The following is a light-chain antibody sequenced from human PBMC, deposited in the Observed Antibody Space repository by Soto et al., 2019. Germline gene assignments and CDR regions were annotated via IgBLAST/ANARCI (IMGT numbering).Light chain of an antibody. CDR3: QHYNGY. CDR1: QSINNW. V-gene: IGKV1-5*03. CDR2: GAS. J-gene: IGKJ2*01. Sequence: DIQMTQSPSTLSASVGDRVTITCRASQSINNWLAWYQLKPGKAPKLLIYGASSLESGVPSRFSGSGSVTEFTLTISSLQPDDFATYYCQHYNGYFGQGTKLELK.